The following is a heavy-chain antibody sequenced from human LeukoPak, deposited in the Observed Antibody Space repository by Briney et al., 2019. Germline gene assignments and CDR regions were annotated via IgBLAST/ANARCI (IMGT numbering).Heavy chain of an antibody. V-gene: IGHV4-30-2*01. Sequence: PSETLSLTCAVSGDSINSGGYSWNWIRQAPGKGLEWIGRLYHIGNIYYNPSLNSRVTISVDRSKNQLSLSLSSVTAADTAVYFCARDRIDAFDFWGQGTMVTVSS. CDR2: LYHIGNI. CDR1: GDSINSGGYS. CDR3: ARDRIDAFDF. J-gene: IGHJ3*01.